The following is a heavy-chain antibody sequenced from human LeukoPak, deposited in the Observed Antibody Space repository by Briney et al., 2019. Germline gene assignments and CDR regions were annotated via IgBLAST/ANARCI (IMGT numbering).Heavy chain of an antibody. V-gene: IGHV4-30-4*01. CDR2: IYYSGST. Sequence: SQTLSLTCTVSGGPISSGDYYWSWIRQPPGKGLEWIGYIYYSGSTYYNPSLKSRVTISVDTSKNQFSLKLSSVTAADTAVYYCARGEYYDFWSGYLDYWGQGTLVTVSS. CDR1: GGPISSGDYY. J-gene: IGHJ4*02. D-gene: IGHD3-3*01. CDR3: ARGEYYDFWSGYLDY.